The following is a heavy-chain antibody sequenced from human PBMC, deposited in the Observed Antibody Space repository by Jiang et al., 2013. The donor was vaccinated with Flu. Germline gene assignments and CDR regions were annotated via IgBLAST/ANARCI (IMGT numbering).Heavy chain of an antibody. CDR2: IYHSGST. V-gene: IGHV4-38-2*01. J-gene: IGHJ3*02. Sequence: GLVKPSETLSLTCAVSGYSISSGYYWGWIRQPPGKGLEWIGSIYHSGSTYYNPSLKSRVTISVDTSKNQFSLKLSSVTAADTAVYYCAKTGMEWLFGSDAFDIWGQGTMVTVSS. D-gene: IGHD3-3*01. CDR1: GYSISSGYY. CDR3: AKTGMEWLFGSDAFDI.